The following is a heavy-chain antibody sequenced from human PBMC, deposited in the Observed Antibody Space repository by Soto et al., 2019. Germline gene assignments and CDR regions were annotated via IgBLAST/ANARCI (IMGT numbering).Heavy chain of an antibody. D-gene: IGHD2-15*01. CDR3: ARHGCGGSCSWDHWFDP. V-gene: IGHV1-2*02. CDR2: INPNRGDT. Sequence: ASVKVSCKASGYIFTDYYINWVRQAPGQGLEWMGWINPNRGDTNYAQKFQGRVTLTTDTSITTAYMELSGLRSDDTAVYYCARHGCGGSCSWDHWFDPWGQGTLVTVSS. J-gene: IGHJ5*02. CDR1: GYIFTDYY.